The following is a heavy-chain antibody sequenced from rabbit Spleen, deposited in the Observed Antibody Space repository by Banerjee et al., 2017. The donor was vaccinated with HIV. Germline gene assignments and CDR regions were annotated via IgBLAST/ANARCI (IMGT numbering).Heavy chain of an antibody. CDR3: ARSYTGGSGPLYYFNL. D-gene: IGHD1-1*01. Sequence: QSLEESGGDLVKPGASLTLTCTASGFSFSSSDYMCWVRQAPGKGLEWIACIYVGTSEPTWYASWAQGRFTSSKTSSTTVTLQMTSLTAADTATYFCARSYTGGSGPLYYFNLWGPGTLVTVS. CDR2: IYVGTSEPT. V-gene: IGHV1S40*01. J-gene: IGHJ4*01. CDR1: GFSFSSSDY.